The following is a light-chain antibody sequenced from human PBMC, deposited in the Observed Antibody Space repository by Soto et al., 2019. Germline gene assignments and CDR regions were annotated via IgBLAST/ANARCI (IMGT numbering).Light chain of an antibody. CDR1: SSDVGGYNY. CDR2: DVS. CDR3: SSYTTSSTLV. V-gene: IGLV2-14*01. J-gene: IGLJ2*01. Sequence: QSALTQPASVSGSPGQSITISCTGTSSDVGGYNYVSWYQQYPGKAPKLMIYDVSNRPSGVSNRFSGSKSGNTASLTISGLRAEDEADYYCSSYTTSSTLVFGGGTKLT.